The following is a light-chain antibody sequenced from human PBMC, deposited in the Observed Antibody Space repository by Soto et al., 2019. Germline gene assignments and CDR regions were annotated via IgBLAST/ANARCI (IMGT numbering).Light chain of an antibody. Sequence: DIQMTQSPSSLSASVGDRVTITCRASQDISHFLAWFQQKPGKVPKLLIYATSTLQSGVPSRFSGSRSGTDVTLTINSRQPEDFATYYCQKDNSAPQTCGQGTKVEIK. J-gene: IGKJ1*01. CDR3: QKDNSAPQT. CDR1: QDISHF. V-gene: IGKV1-27*01. CDR2: ATS.